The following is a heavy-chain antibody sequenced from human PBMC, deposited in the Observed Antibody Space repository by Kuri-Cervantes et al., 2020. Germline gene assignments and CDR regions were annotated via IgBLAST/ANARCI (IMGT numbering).Heavy chain of an antibody. CDR1: GGTFSSYA. D-gene: IGHD2-15*01. V-gene: IGHV1-69*05. Sequence: SVKVSCKASGGTFSSYAISWVRQAPGQGLEWMGGIIPIFGTANYAQKFLGRVTITTDKSTSAVHMELSSLRSEDTALYFCARGGRVLGYCSGESCYRSWFDPWGPGTQVTVSS. CDR2: IIPIFGTA. CDR3: ARGGRVLGYCSGESCYRSWFDP. J-gene: IGHJ5*02.